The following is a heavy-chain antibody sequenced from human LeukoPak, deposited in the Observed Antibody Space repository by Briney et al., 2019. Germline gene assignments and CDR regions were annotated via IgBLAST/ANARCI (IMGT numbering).Heavy chain of an antibody. CDR3: ACYGDYGY. D-gene: IGHD4-17*01. CDR2: ITSSSSAI. Sequence: PGGSLRLSCAASGFTFSSYTMNWVRQAPGKGPEWVSSITSSSSAIYYADSVKGRFTISRDNAKNSLFLQMNSLRAEDTAVYYCACYGDYGYWGQGTLVTVSS. J-gene: IGHJ4*02. V-gene: IGHV3-21*01. CDR1: GFTFSSYT.